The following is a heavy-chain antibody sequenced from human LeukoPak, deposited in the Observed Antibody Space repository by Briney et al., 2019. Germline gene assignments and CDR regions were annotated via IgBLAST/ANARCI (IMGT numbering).Heavy chain of an antibody. J-gene: IGHJ4*02. CDR2: ISYDGSNK. D-gene: IGHD1-26*01. V-gene: IGHV3-30*03. Sequence: GGSLRLSCAASGFTFSSYGMHWVRQAPGKGLEWVAVISYDGSNKYYADSVKGRFTISRDNSKNTLYLQMNSLRAEDMAVYYCARGLTVGARPFDYWGQGTLVTVSS. CDR3: ARGLTVGARPFDY. CDR1: GFTFSSYG.